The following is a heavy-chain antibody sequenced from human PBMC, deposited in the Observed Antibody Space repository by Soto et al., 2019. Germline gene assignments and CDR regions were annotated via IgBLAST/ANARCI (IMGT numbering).Heavy chain of an antibody. CDR1: GYTFTSYD. CDR2: MNPNSGNT. Sequence: ASVKVSCKASGYTFTSYDINWVRQATGQGLEWMGWMNPNSGNTGYAQKFQGRVTMTRNTSISTAYMELSSLRSEATAVYYCASVFGEYSSPSAVDYWGQRTLVTVSS. J-gene: IGHJ4*01. D-gene: IGHD6-6*01. V-gene: IGHV1-8*01. CDR3: ASVFGEYSSPSAVDY.